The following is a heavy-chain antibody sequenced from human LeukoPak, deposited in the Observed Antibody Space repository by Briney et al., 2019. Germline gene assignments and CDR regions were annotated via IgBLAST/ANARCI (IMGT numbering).Heavy chain of an antibody. Sequence: GASVKVSCKASGGTFSSYAISWVRQAPGQGLEWMGRIIPIFGTANYAQKFQGRVTITTDESTSTAYMELSSLRSEDTAVYYCASCITIFGVPTQHPDAFDIWGQGTMVTVSS. V-gene: IGHV1-69*05. CDR1: GGTFSSYA. CDR2: IIPIFGTA. D-gene: IGHD3-3*01. CDR3: ASCITIFGVPTQHPDAFDI. J-gene: IGHJ3*02.